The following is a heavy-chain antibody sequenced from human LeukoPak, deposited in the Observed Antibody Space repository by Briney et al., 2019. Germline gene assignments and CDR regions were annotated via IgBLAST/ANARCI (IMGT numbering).Heavy chain of an antibody. D-gene: IGHD6-6*01. J-gene: IGHJ4*02. CDR1: GYTFTGYY. CDR3: ARAAGSSSSPNPFDY. Sequence: ASVKVSCKASGYTFTGYYMHWVRQAPGQGLEWLGRINPNSGGTNYAQNFQGRVTMARDTSTSTVYMELSRLTSDDTAVYYCARAAGSSSSPNPFDYWGQGTLVTVSS. V-gene: IGHV1-2*06. CDR2: INPNSGGT.